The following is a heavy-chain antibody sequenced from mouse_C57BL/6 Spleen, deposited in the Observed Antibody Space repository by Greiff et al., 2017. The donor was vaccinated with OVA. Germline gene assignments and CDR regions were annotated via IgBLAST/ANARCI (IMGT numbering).Heavy chain of an antibody. D-gene: IGHD1-1*01. CDR3: ARVAKDAMDY. Sequence: EVKVVESGGGLVKPGGSLKLSCAASGFTFSSYAMSWVRQTPEKRLEWVATISDGGSYTYYPDNVKGRFTISRDNAKNNLYLQMSHLKSEDTAMYYCARVAKDAMDYWGQGTSVTVSS. CDR2: ISDGGSYT. CDR1: GFTFSSYA. V-gene: IGHV5-4*03. J-gene: IGHJ4*01.